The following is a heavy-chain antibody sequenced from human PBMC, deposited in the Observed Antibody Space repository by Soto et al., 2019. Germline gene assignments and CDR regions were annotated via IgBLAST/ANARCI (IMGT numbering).Heavy chain of an antibody. Sequence: QVQLVQSGAEVKKPGSSVKVSCKASGGTFSSYAISWVRQAPGHGLEWMGGIIPIFGTANYAQKFQGRVTITADKSTSPAYMELSSLRSEDTAVYYCARERGVWLAAAAPGGGFDPWGQGTLVTVSS. D-gene: IGHD6-13*01. CDR1: GGTFSSYA. CDR2: IIPIFGTA. CDR3: ARERGVWLAAAAPGGGFDP. J-gene: IGHJ5*02. V-gene: IGHV1-69*06.